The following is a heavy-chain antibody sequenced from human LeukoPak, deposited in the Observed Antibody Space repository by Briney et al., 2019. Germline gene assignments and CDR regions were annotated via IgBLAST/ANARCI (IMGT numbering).Heavy chain of an antibody. Sequence: QPGGSLRLSCAASGFTISSYAMIWVRQAPGKGLEWVSAISGTGGSTYYADSVKGRFTISRDNSKNTLYLQMNSLRAEDTAVYYCAKGTDDYGDHSPLYYFDYWGQGTLVTVSS. V-gene: IGHV3-23*01. CDR2: ISGTGGST. CDR1: GFTISSYA. J-gene: IGHJ4*02. D-gene: IGHD4-17*01. CDR3: AKGTDDYGDHSPLYYFDY.